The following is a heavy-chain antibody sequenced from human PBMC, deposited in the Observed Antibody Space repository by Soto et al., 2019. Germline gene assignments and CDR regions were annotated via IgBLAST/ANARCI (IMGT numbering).Heavy chain of an antibody. V-gene: IGHV4-59*01. CDR1: GGSISSYY. Sequence: SETLSLTCTVSGGSISSYYWSWIRQPPGKGLEWIGYIYYSGSTNYNPSLKSRVTISVDTSKNQFSLKLSSVTAADTAVYYCARDGGGFYDSSGYYPGYYFDYWGQGTLVTVSS. CDR2: IYYSGST. J-gene: IGHJ4*02. D-gene: IGHD3-22*01. CDR3: ARDGGGFYDSSGYYPGYYFDY.